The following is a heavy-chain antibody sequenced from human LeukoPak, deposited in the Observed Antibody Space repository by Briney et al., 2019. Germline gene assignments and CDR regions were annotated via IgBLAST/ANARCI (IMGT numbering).Heavy chain of an antibody. J-gene: IGHJ4*02. V-gene: IGHV1-2*02. Sequence: ASVKVSCKASGYTFTSYDINWVRQATGQGLEWMGWINPKSGGTNYAQKFQGRVTMTRDTSISTAYMELSRLRSDDTAMYYCARENSYYDSSGYYYGSGYFDYWGQGTLVTVSS. CDR2: INPKSGGT. CDR1: GYTFTSYD. D-gene: IGHD3-22*01. CDR3: ARENSYYDSSGYYYGSGYFDY.